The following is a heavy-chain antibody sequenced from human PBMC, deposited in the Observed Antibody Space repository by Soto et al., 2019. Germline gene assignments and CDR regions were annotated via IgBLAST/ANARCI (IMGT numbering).Heavy chain of an antibody. Sequence: GASVKVSCKASGYTFTSYDSNWVRQATGQGLEWMGWMNPNSGNTGYAQKFQGRVTMTRNTSISTAYMELSSLRSEDTAVYYCARTLHYDILTGHIYYYYYMDVWGKGTTVTVSS. CDR3: ARTLHYDILTGHIYYYYYMDV. CDR2: MNPNSGNT. J-gene: IGHJ6*03. D-gene: IGHD3-9*01. CDR1: GYTFTSYD. V-gene: IGHV1-8*01.